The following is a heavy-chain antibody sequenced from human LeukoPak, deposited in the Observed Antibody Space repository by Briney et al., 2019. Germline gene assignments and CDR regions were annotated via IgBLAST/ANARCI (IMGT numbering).Heavy chain of an antibody. D-gene: IGHD6-6*01. J-gene: IGHJ6*03. CDR3: ARWSGSVTARNYYYYMDV. V-gene: IGHV4-61*02. CDR1: GGSVRRGNYY. CDR2: IYTSGTT. Sequence: SETLSLACTVSGGSVRRGNYYWTWIRQPAGSGLEWIGRIYTSGTTDYNPSLRTRVTISVDASRNQFSLNLSSVTAADTAVYYCARWSGSVTARNYYYYMDVWGEGTTVTVSS.